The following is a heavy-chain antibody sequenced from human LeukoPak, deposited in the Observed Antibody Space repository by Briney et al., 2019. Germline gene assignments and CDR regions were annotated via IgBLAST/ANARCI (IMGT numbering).Heavy chain of an antibody. CDR2: IYYSGST. V-gene: IGHV4-61*01. CDR3: ARDKGQQLVVGAFDI. J-gene: IGHJ3*02. Sequence: SETPSLTCTVSGGSVGSGSYYWSWIRQPPGKGLEWIGYIYYSGSTNYNPSLKSRVTISVDTSKNQFSLKLSSVTAADTAVYYCARDKGQQLVVGAFDIWGQGTMVTVSS. D-gene: IGHD6-13*01. CDR1: GGSVGSGSYY.